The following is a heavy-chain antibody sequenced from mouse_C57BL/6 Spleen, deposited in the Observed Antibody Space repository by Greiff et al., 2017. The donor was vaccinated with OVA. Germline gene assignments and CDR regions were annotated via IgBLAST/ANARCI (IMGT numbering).Heavy chain of an antibody. CDR1: GYAFSSSW. CDR2: IYPGDGDT. CDR3: ARAYFYYFDD. J-gene: IGHJ2*01. V-gene: IGHV1-82*01. Sequence: VQLQQSGPELVKPGASVKISCKASGYAFSSSWMNWVKQRPGKGLEWIGRIYPGDGDTNYNGKFKGKATLTADKSSSTAYMQLSSLTSEDSAGYFCARAYFYYFDDWGQGTTLTVSS.